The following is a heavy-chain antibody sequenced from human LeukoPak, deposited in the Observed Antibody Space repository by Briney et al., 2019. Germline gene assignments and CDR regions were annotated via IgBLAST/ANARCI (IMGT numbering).Heavy chain of an antibody. Sequence: GGSLRLSCAASGFRFNSYGMTWVRLAPGKGLEWVANIKQDGSEKYYVDSVKGRFTISRDNAKNSLYLQMNSLRAEDTAVYYCARRRYSGSSQHFDYWGQGTLVTVSS. J-gene: IGHJ4*02. CDR1: GFRFNSYG. D-gene: IGHD1-26*01. CDR2: IKQDGSEK. CDR3: ARRRYSGSSQHFDY. V-gene: IGHV3-7*01.